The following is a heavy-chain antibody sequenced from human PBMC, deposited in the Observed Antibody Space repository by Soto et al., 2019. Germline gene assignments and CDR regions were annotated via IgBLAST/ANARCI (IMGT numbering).Heavy chain of an antibody. CDR3: ARDSVPAAPEQTRDYYYYNMDD. CDR2: IWYDGSNK. Sequence: PGGSLRLSCAASGFTFSSYGMHWVRQAPGKGLEWVAVIWYDGSNKYYADSVKGRFTISRDNSKNTLYLQMNSLRAEDTAVYYCARDSVPAAPEQTRDYYYYNMDDWGKGTTVTVSS. CDR1: GFTFSSYG. V-gene: IGHV3-33*01. D-gene: IGHD2-2*01. J-gene: IGHJ6*03.